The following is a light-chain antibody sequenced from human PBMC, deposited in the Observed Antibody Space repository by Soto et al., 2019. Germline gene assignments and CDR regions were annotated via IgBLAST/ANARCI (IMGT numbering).Light chain of an antibody. CDR3: TSYAGGNNV. CDR2: EVN. V-gene: IGLV2-8*01. J-gene: IGLJ1*01. Sequence: QSVLTQPPSASGSPGQSVTISCSGTSSDVGAYNYVSWYQQHPGKVPILMVYEVNKRPSGVPDRFSGSKSGNTAPLTVSGLQAEDEADYYCTSYAGGNNVFGTGTKVTVL. CDR1: SSDVGAYNY.